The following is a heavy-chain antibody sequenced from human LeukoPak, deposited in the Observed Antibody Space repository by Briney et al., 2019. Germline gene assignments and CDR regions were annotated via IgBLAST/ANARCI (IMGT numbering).Heavy chain of an antibody. V-gene: IGHV5-51*01. CDR1: GYSLTSYW. J-gene: IGHJ4*02. Sequence: GESLKISCKGSGYSLTSYWIGWVRQMPGKGLEWMGIIYPGDADTRYSPSFQGQVTISADKSISTAYLQWSSLKASDTAMYYCARLGGYCSSTSCPPPDYWGQGTLVTVSS. CDR2: IYPGDADT. D-gene: IGHD2-2*01. CDR3: ARLGGYCSSTSCPPPDY.